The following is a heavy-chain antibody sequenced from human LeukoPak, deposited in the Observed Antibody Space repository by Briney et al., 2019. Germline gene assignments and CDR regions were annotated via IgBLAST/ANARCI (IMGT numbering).Heavy chain of an antibody. CDR2: INPNSGDT. Sequence: ASVKVSCKASGYTFTGYYMHWVRQAPGQGLEWMGWINPNSGDTDSPQKFQGRVTMTRDTSISTAYMELSRLRSDDTAVYHCAREGIEAADDAFDIWGQGTMVTVSS. D-gene: IGHD6-13*01. J-gene: IGHJ3*02. V-gene: IGHV1-2*02. CDR1: GYTFTGYY. CDR3: AREGIEAADDAFDI.